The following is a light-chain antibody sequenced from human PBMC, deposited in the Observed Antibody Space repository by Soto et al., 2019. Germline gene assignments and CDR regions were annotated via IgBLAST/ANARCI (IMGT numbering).Light chain of an antibody. J-gene: IGKJ3*01. CDR3: QQYGDIPV. CDR1: QDIRHY. V-gene: IGKV1-33*01. CDR2: DAP. Sequence: DIQMTQSPPSVSASVGDRVTITCQARQDIRHYLNWYQQRPGEAPNLLIYDAPTLQSGVPSRFTGSGAGTIFTFTSTRLQPEDVATYYCQQYGDIPVFGPGTKV.